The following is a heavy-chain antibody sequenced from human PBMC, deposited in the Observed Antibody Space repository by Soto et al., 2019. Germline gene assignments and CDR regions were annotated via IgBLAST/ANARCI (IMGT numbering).Heavy chain of an antibody. V-gene: IGHV3-21*01. J-gene: IGHJ6*02. Sequence: EVQLVESGGGLVKPGGSLRLSCAASGFTFSSYSMNWVRQAPGKGLEWVSSISSSSSYIYYADSVKGRFTISRDNAKNSLYLQMNSLRAEDTAVYYCARDLGATVTPSAEGYYYYYYGMDVWGQGTTVTVSS. CDR1: GFTFSSYS. D-gene: IGHD4-17*01. CDR3: ARDLGATVTPSAEGYYYYYYGMDV. CDR2: ISSSSSYI.